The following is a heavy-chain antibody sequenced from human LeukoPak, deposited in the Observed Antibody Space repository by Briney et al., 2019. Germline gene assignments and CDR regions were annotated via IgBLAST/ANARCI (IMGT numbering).Heavy chain of an antibody. CDR1: GFTFSSYG. D-gene: IGHD1-26*01. CDR3: ASGLVGATTWEDDY. CDR2: ISYDGSNI. V-gene: IGHV3-30*03. Sequence: TGGSLRLSCAASGFTFSSYGMHWVRQAPGKGLEWVAVISYDGSNIYYADSVKGRFTISRDNSKNTLYLQMNSLRAEDTAVYYCASGLVGATTWEDDYWGQGTLVTVSS. J-gene: IGHJ4*02.